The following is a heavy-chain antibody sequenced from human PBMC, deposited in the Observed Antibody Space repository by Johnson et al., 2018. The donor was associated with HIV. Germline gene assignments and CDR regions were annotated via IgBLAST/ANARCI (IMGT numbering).Heavy chain of an antibody. D-gene: IGHD3-10*01. J-gene: IGHJ3*01. CDR3: AKDITPYSGAFDL. CDR1: GFTFSSYG. V-gene: IGHV3-33*06. CDR2: IWYDGTNR. Sequence: QVQLVESGGGVVQPGRSLRLSCAASGFTFSSYGMHWVRQAPGTGLEWVAVIWYDGTNRYYGDSVKGRFTISRDNSKNTVYLQMNSLRAEDTAVYYCAKDITPYSGAFDLWGQGTMVTVSS.